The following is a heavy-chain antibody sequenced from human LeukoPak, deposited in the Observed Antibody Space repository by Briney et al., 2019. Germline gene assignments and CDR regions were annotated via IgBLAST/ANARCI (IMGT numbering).Heavy chain of an antibody. J-gene: IGHJ4*02. Sequence: VASVKVSCKASGYTFTDYYMHWVRQAPGQGLEWMGRINPNSGAADYAQEFQGRVTMTRDTSINTVYMELSRLRSDDTAVCYCARASYSNYATHFDYWGQGTLVTVSS. D-gene: IGHD4-11*01. CDR3: ARASYSNYATHFDY. CDR2: INPNSGAA. CDR1: GYTFTDYY. V-gene: IGHV1-2*06.